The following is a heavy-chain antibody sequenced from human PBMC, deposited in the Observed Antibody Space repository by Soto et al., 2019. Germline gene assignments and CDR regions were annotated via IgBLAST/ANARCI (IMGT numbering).Heavy chain of an antibody. CDR2: IYYSGST. D-gene: IGHD3-22*01. Sequence: QLQLQESGPGLVKPSETLSLTCTVSGGSISSSSYYWGWIRQPPGKGLEWIGSIYYSGSTYYNPSLKSRVTISVDTSKNQFSLKLSSVTAADTAVYYCASLGVRSIHPPGLMIVVPIRAGYFDYWGQGTLVTVSS. CDR1: GGSISSSSYY. V-gene: IGHV4-39*01. J-gene: IGHJ4*02. CDR3: ASLGVRSIHPPGLMIVVPIRAGYFDY.